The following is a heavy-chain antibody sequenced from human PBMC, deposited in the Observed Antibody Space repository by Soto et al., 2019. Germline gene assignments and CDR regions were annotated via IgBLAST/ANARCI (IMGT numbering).Heavy chain of an antibody. CDR2: IYPGDSDT. Sequence: GESLKISCKGSGYSFTSYWIGWVRQMPGKGLEWMGIIYPGDSDTRYSPSFQGQVTISADKSISTAYLQWSSLKASDTAMYYCARLKGRIVGATTGIYYYSGMDVWGQGTTVTVSS. J-gene: IGHJ6*02. V-gene: IGHV5-51*01. CDR3: ARLKGRIVGATTGIYYYSGMDV. CDR1: GYSFTSYW. D-gene: IGHD1-26*01.